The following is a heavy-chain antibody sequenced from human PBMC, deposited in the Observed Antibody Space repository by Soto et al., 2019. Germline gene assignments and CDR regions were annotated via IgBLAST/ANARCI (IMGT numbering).Heavy chain of an antibody. CDR2: ISDDGDDN. D-gene: IGHD3-10*01. Sequence: QVQLVESGGGVVQPGRSLRLSCAASGFSFSTFGMHWVRQVPGKGLEWVAVISDDGDDNRYARFAKGRFIISRDNAKNTLYLQMNSLRVEDTAVYFCAKGRAGPMDYRLDYWGQGVLVTVSS. V-gene: IGHV3-30*18. J-gene: IGHJ4*02. CDR1: GFSFSTFG. CDR3: AKGRAGPMDYRLDY.